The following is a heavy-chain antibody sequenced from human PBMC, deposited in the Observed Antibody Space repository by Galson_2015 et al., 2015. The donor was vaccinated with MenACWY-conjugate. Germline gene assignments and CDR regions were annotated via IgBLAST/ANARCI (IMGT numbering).Heavy chain of an antibody. CDR3: TRAKEQWLSKTFDV. J-gene: IGHJ3*01. CDR1: GFTFNTHW. V-gene: IGHV3-7*01. Sequence: SLRLSCAASGFTFNTHWMGWVRQAPGVGLQWVANIKHDGSGTYYVDSVKGRFTISRDNARNSLYLHMNNLRAEDTAVYYCTRAKEQWLSKTFDVWGQGTMVTVSS. CDR2: IKHDGSGT. D-gene: IGHD6-19*01.